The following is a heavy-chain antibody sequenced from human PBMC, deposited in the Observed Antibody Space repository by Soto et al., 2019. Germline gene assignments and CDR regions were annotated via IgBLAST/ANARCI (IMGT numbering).Heavy chain of an antibody. D-gene: IGHD3-22*01. Sequence: SETLSLTCAVSGGSISSGGYSWSWVRQPPGKGLEWIGYIYHSGNTYYNPSLKSRVTVSVGRSKNQFSLKLSSVTAADTAVYYCARCCYYDSSGYYYPNWFDPWGQGTLVTVS. V-gene: IGHV4-30-2*01. CDR1: GGSISSGGYS. CDR3: ARCCYYDSSGYYYPNWFDP. CDR2: IYHSGNT. J-gene: IGHJ5*02.